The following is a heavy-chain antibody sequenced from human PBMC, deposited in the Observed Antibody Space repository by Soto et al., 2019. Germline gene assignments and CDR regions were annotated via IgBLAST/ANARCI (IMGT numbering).Heavy chain of an antibody. CDR3: ASRFSGSYKGRFYNYGLDV. Sequence: GESLKISCKGYGYSFTTYWIGWVRQMPGKGLEWMGIIYPGDSDTRYSPSFQGQVTISADKSISTAYLQWSSLKASDTAMYYCASRFSGSYKGRFYNYGLDVWGQGTTVTVSS. D-gene: IGHD1-26*01. CDR2: IYPGDSDT. CDR1: GYSFTTYW. J-gene: IGHJ6*02. V-gene: IGHV5-51*01.